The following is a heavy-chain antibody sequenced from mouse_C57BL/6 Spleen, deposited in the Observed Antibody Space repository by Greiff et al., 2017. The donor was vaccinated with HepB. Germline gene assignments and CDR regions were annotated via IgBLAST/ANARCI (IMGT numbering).Heavy chain of an antibody. J-gene: IGHJ4*01. CDR1: GYAFSSSW. CDR3: ARERGITTVVNAMDY. D-gene: IGHD1-1*01. CDR2: IYPGDGDT. Sequence: QVQLQQSGPELVKPGASVKISCKASGYAFSSSWMNWVKQRPGKGLEWIGRIYPGDGDTNYNGKFKGKATLTADKSSSTDYMQLSSLTSEDSAVYFCARERGITTVVNAMDYWGQGTSVTVSS. V-gene: IGHV1-82*01.